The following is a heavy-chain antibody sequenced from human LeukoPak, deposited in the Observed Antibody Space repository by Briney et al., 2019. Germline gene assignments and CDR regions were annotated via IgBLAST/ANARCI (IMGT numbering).Heavy chain of an antibody. D-gene: IGHD6-19*01. CDR3: ARTSYSSGWYRH. J-gene: IGHJ4*02. CDR1: GFTFSSYE. Sequence: VGSLRLSCAASGFTFSSYEMNWVRQAPGKGLEWVSYISSSGSTIYYADSVKGRFTISRDNAKNSLYLQMNSLRAEDTAVYYCARTSYSSGWYRHWGQGTLVTVSS. CDR2: ISSSGSTI. V-gene: IGHV3-48*03.